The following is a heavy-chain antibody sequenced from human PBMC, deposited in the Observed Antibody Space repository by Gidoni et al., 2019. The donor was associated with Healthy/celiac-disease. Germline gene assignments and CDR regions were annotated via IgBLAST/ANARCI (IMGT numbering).Heavy chain of an antibody. D-gene: IGHD1-26*01. CDR2: IKHRGST. Sequence: QVQLQQWGAGLLKPSETLYLTCAVYGGSFSGYYWGWIRQPPGKGLEWIGEIKHRGSTNYNPSLKSRVTISVDTSKNQFSLKLSSVTAADTAVYYCARGPVGARLGWFDPWGQGTLVTVSS. V-gene: IGHV4-34*01. J-gene: IGHJ5*02. CDR3: ARGPVGARLGWFDP. CDR1: GGSFSGYY.